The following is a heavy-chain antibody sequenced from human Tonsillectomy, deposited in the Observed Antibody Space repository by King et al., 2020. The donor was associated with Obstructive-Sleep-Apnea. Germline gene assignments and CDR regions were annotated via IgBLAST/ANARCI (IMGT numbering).Heavy chain of an antibody. Sequence: VQLVESGGGLVQPGGSLRLSCAASGFTVSSNYMSWVRQAPGKGLEWVSVLYSGDSTYCADSVKGRFIISRHNSKNTLYLQMNSLRVEDTAVYYCARVADYGYCTGISCYVLDYWGQGTLVTVSS. V-gene: IGHV3-53*04. CDR2: LYSGDST. CDR3: ARVADYGYCTGISCYVLDY. D-gene: IGHD2-8*02. J-gene: IGHJ4*02. CDR1: GFTVSSNY.